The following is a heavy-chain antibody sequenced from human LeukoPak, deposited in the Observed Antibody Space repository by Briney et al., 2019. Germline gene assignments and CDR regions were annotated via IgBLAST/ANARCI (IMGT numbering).Heavy chain of an antibody. D-gene: IGHD6-19*01. CDR2: IRYDGSNK. Sequence: PGGSLRLSCAASGFTFSSYGMHWVRQAPGKGLEWVAFIRYDGSNKYYADSVRGRFTISRDNPKNTLYLQMNSLRAEDTAVYYCAKESESSGWYGDAFDIWGQGTMVTVSS. V-gene: IGHV3-30*02. CDR1: GFTFSSYG. J-gene: IGHJ3*02. CDR3: AKESESSGWYGDAFDI.